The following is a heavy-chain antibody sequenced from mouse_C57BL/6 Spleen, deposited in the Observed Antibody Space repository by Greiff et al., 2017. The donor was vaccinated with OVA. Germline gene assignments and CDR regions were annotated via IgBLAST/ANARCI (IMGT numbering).Heavy chain of an antibody. D-gene: IGHD2-3*01. CDR3: AREDDGYYDWYFDV. CDR1: GYSITSGYY. J-gene: IGHJ1*03. CDR2: ISYDGSN. V-gene: IGHV3-6*01. Sequence: DVKLQESGPGLVKPSQSLSLTCSVTGYSITSGYYWNWIRQFPGNKLEWMGYISYDGSNNYNPSLKNRISITRDTSKNQFFLKLNSVTTEDTATYYCAREDDGYYDWYFDVWGTGTTVTVSS.